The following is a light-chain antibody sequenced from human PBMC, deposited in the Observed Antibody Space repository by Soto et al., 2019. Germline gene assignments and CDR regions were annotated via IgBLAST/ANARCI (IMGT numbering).Light chain of an antibody. V-gene: IGLV2-14*01. Sequence: QSVLTQPASVSGSPGQSITISCTGTSSDIGNYNYVSWYQQCPGKVPNLIIYEVSNRPSGVSNRFSGSKSGNTASLTISGLQAEDEADYYCSSFTGISTPYVFGTGTKVTVL. CDR1: SSDIGNYNY. CDR2: EVS. CDR3: SSFTGISTPYV. J-gene: IGLJ1*01.